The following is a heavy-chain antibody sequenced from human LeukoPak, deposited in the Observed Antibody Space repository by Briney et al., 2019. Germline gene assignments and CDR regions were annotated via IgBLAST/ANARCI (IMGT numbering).Heavy chain of an antibody. J-gene: IGHJ4*02. D-gene: IGHD6-6*01. CDR3: ARGVTDSSSSVPFTPPDY. V-gene: IGHV3-64*01. CDR1: GFTFSSYA. CDR2: ISSNGGST. Sequence: TGGSLRLSCAASGFTFSSYAMHWVRQAPGKGLEYVSAISSNGGSTYYANSVKGRFTISRDNSKNTLYLQMGNLRAEDMAVYYCARGVTDSSSSVPFTPPDYWGQGTLVTVSS.